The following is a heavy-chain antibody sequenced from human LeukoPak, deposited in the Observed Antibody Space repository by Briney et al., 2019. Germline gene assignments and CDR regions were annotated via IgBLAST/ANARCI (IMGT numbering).Heavy chain of an antibody. CDR3: ATASYFYDMAV. J-gene: IGHJ6*02. V-gene: IGHV3-7*03. CDR2: IKQDGSEK. Sequence: GGSLRLSCVASGFTFTNYWMSWVRQAPGKGLEWVAIIKQDGSEKYYVDAVKGRITVSRDNAKNSLYLQLNSLRAEDTAKYYCATASYFYDMAVWGQGTTVVVSS. CDR1: GFTFTNYW.